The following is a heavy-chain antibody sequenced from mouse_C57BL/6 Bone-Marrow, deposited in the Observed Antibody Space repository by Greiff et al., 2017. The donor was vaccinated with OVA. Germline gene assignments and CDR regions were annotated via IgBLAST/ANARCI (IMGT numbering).Heavy chain of an antibody. CDR2: IDPENGDT. V-gene: IGHV14-4*01. CDR3: TKLPYYYGSDY. J-gene: IGHJ2*01. Sequence: EVKVVESGAELVRPGASVKLSCTASGFNIKDDYMHWVKQRPEQGLEWIGWIDPENGDTEYASKFQGKATITADTSSNTAYLQLSSLTSEDTAVYYCTKLPYYYGSDYWGQGTTLTVSS. D-gene: IGHD1-1*01. CDR1: GFNIKDDY.